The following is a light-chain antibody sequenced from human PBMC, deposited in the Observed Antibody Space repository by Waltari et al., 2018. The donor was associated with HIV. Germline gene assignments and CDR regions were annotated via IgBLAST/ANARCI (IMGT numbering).Light chain of an antibody. Sequence: EITLTQFPGTLSLSPGEGVTLSCRASQSVSHSYLAWYQQNPGQVPRLLIYGASSRATAVPDRFTGSGSGTDFTLTISRLEPEDFAVYYCQQYGDSPFTFGPGTKVEI. V-gene: IGKV3-20*01. CDR2: GAS. CDR3: QQYGDSPFT. J-gene: IGKJ3*01. CDR1: QSVSHSY.